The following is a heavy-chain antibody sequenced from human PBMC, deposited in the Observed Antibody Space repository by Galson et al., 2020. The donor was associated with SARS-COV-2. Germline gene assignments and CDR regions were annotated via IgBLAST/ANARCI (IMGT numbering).Heavy chain of an antibody. V-gene: IGHV4-34*01. Sequence: SETLSLTCAVYGGSFSGYYWSWIRQPPGKGLEWIGEINSSGSTNYNPSLKSRVTISVDTSKNHFSLKLSSVTAADTAVYYCAREENFFLVGTATRMCHVDYWGRGTLATVSS. CDR2: INSSGST. CDR3: AREENFFLVGTATRMCHVDY. D-gene: IGHD2-21*02. CDR1: GGSFSGYY. J-gene: IGHJ4*02.